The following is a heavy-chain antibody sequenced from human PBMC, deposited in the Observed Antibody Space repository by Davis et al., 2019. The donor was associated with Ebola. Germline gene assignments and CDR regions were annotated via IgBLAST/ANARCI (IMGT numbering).Heavy chain of an antibody. CDR2: TGTTGDT. V-gene: IGHV3-13*04. Sequence: GESLKISCAASGFTFSRYDMNWVRQVAGKSLEWVSATGTTGDTYYPDSVKGRFIVSREDAKNSFYLQMNSLRAEDTAVYYCGRSEPGSRFRIDSWGQGTLVTVS. CDR1: GFTFSRYD. D-gene: IGHD1-14*01. J-gene: IGHJ4*02. CDR3: GRSEPGSRFRIDS.